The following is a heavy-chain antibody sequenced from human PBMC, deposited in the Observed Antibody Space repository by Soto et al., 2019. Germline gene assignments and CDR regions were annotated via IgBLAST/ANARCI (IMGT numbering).Heavy chain of an antibody. V-gene: IGHV1-69*13. Sequence: SVKVSCKASGGTFSSYAISWVRQAPGQGLEWMGGIIPIFGTANYAQKFQGRVTITADESTSTAYMELSSLRSEDTAVYYCASGSNSGSHLFDYWGQGTLVTVSS. CDR1: GGTFSSYA. D-gene: IGHD1-26*01. CDR3: ASGSNSGSHLFDY. CDR2: IIPIFGTA. J-gene: IGHJ4*02.